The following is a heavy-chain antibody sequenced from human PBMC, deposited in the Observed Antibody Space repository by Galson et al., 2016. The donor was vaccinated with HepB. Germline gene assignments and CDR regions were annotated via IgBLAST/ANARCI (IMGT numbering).Heavy chain of an antibody. Sequence: ETLSLTCAVSGGSISSYNWWSWVRQPPGKGLEWIGEIYHSGTSNYNPSLWSRVTISLDKSKNLFSLTLNSVTAADTAVYYCAPLGYCRGGLCCKVTWSQGTLVTVSS. CDR2: IYHSGTS. CDR1: GGSISSYNW. D-gene: IGHD2-15*01. CDR3: APLGYCRGGLCCKVT. V-gene: IGHV4-4*02. J-gene: IGHJ5*02.